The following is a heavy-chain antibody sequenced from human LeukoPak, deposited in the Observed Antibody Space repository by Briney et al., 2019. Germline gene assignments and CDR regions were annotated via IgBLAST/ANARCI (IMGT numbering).Heavy chain of an antibody. CDR1: GFTFNSYA. Sequence: GGSLRLSCAASGFTFNSYAMNWVRQAPGKGLEWVSAISASGGTTYYADSVKGRFTISRDNSKNTLYLQTNSLRAEDTAVYYCAKRGGSGTPDYWGQGTLVTVSS. CDR3: AKRGGSGTPDY. J-gene: IGHJ4*02. V-gene: IGHV3-23*01. CDR2: ISASGGTT. D-gene: IGHD3-10*01.